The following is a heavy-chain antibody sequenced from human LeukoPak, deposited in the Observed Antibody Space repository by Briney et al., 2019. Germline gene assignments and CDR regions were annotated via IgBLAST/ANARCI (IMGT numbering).Heavy chain of an antibody. V-gene: IGHV4-61*08. CDR3: ARASGDDFWSGYYTRSWFDP. Sequence: SETLSLTCSVSGASINSGGYSWIWIRQPPGKGLEWIGYIYYSGSTNYNPSLKSRVTISVDTSKNQFSLKLSSVTAADTAVYYCARASGDDFWSGYYTRSWFDPWGQGTLVTVSS. J-gene: IGHJ5*02. D-gene: IGHD3-3*01. CDR2: IYYSGST. CDR1: GASINSGGYS.